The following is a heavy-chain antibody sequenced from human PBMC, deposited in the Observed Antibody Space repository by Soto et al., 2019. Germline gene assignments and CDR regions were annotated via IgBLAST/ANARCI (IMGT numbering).Heavy chain of an antibody. CDR3: ARSIAAVAYDWFDP. J-gene: IGHJ5*02. V-gene: IGHV4-4*02. CDR1: GGSFTSNNW. Sequence: SETLSLTCAVSGGSFTSNNWWTWVRQPPGQGLEWIGEIYRTGSTNYNPSLKSRVTVSVDTSKNQFSLKLSSVTAADTAVYYCARSIAAVAYDWFDPWGQGTLVTVSS. D-gene: IGHD6-13*01. CDR2: IYRTGST.